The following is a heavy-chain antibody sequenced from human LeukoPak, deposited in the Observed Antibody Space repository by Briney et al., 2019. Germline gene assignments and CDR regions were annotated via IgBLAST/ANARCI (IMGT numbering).Heavy chain of an antibody. CDR3: ARVKTYYDFWSGYQSRGDYFDY. CDR2: LSHSGSS. Sequence: SETLSLTCTVPGYSISSGYYWDWIRQPPGKGLEWIGTLSHSGSSYYNPSLKSRVTISVDTSKNQFSLKLSSVTAADTAVYYCARVKTYYDFWSGYQSRGDYFDYWGQGTLVTVSS. D-gene: IGHD3-3*01. CDR1: GYSISSGYY. J-gene: IGHJ4*02. V-gene: IGHV4-38-2*02.